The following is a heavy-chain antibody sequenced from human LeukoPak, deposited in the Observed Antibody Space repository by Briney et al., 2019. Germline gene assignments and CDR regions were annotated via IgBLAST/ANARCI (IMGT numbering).Heavy chain of an antibody. CDR2: IKQDGSGK. D-gene: IGHD2-15*01. CDR1: GFTFSSYW. CDR3: ARSGEVWPPFY. J-gene: IGHJ4*02. Sequence: GGSLRLSCAASGFTFSSYWMSWVRQAPGKGLEWVANIKQDGSGKYYVDSVKGRFTISRDNAKNSLYLQMNSLRAEDTAVYYCARSGEVWPPFYWGQGTLVTVSS. V-gene: IGHV3-7*05.